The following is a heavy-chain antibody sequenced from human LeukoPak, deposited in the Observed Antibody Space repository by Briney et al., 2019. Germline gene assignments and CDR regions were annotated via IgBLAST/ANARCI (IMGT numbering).Heavy chain of an antibody. J-gene: IGHJ4*02. Sequence: ASVKVSCKASGYTFTGYYMHWVRQAPGQGLEWMGRINPNSGGTNSAQKFQGRVTKTRDTSISTAYMGLSRLRSDDTAVYYCARDRHYDFWSGYSISDAFDYWGQGTLVTVSS. V-gene: IGHV1-2*06. CDR1: GYTFTGYY. CDR2: INPNSGGT. CDR3: ARDRHYDFWSGYSISDAFDY. D-gene: IGHD3-3*01.